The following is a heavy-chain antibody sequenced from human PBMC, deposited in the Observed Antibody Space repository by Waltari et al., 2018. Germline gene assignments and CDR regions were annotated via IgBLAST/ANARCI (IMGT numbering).Heavy chain of an antibody. J-gene: IGHJ3*02. CDR2: IYSAGST. CDR3: AREFGDLNDAFDI. Sequence: EVQLVASGGGLILSGGYLRLSCAASGFTVSSSYMNWVRQAPGKGLEWVSVIYSAGSTYYADSVKGRFTISRDKSKNTLYLQMNSLRAEDTAVYYCAREFGDLNDAFDIWGQGTMVTVSS. CDR1: GFTVSSSY. D-gene: IGHD4-17*01. V-gene: IGHV3-53*01.